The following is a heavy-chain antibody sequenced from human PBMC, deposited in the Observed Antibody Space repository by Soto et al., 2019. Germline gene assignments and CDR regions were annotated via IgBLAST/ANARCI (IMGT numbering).Heavy chain of an antibody. CDR2: MNPNSGDT. Sequence: QVQLVQSGAEVKKPGASVKVACKASGYTFTNHDINWVRQATGQGPKWMGWMNPNSGDTGYAQNFQDRVTMTRDTSTRTAYMELSSLRSEDTAVYYCARVGGNWNDDYFDYWGQGTLVTVSS. V-gene: IGHV1-8*01. CDR3: ARVGGNWNDDYFDY. D-gene: IGHD1-1*01. J-gene: IGHJ4*02. CDR1: GYTFTNHD.